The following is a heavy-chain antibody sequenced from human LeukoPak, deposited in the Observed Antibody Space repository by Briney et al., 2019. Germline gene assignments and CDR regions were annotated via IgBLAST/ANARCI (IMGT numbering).Heavy chain of an antibody. D-gene: IGHD6-19*01. Sequence: SETLSLTCTVSGGSISSYYWSWIRQPPGKGLEWIGYICYSGSTNYNPSLKSRVTISVDTSKNQFSLKLSSVTAADTAVYYCARHLAVAGTFDYWGQGTLVTVSS. CDR1: GGSISSYY. CDR3: ARHLAVAGTFDY. CDR2: ICYSGST. V-gene: IGHV4-59*08. J-gene: IGHJ4*02.